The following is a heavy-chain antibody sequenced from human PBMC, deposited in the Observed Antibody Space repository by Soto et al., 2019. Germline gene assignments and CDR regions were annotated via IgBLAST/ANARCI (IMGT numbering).Heavy chain of an antibody. D-gene: IGHD6-13*01. V-gene: IGHV4-34*01. CDR3: ARGAAAVSSWFDP. J-gene: IGHJ5*02. Sequence: SETLSLTCAVYGGSFSGYYWSWIRQPPGKGLEWIGEINHSGSTNYNPSLKSRVTISVDPSKNQFSLKLSSVPAADTAGYYCARGAAAVSSWFDPWGQGTLVTVS. CDR1: GGSFSGYY. CDR2: INHSGST.